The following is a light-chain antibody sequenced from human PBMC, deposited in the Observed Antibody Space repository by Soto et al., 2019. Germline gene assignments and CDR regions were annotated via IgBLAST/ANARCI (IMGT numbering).Light chain of an antibody. Sequence: YELTQPPSVSVSPGPTASLTCSGDKLGDKYACWYQQKPGQSPVLVIYQDSKRPSGIPERFSGSNSGNTATLTISGTQAMDEADYYCQAWDSSTDVVFGGGTKLTVL. CDR2: QDS. V-gene: IGLV3-1*01. CDR3: QAWDSSTDVV. CDR1: KLGDKY. J-gene: IGLJ2*01.